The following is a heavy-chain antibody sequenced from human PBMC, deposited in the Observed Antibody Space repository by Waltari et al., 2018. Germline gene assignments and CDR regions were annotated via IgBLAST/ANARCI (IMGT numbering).Heavy chain of an antibody. CDR1: GFIFSDSV. CDR3: TRWVQGVYSNFDL. CDR2: IRTKGNGYAT. V-gene: IGHV3-73*02. Sequence: EVQLVESGGGLVQPGGSVKLSCAASGFIFSDSVIHWVRQASGKGLEWVGRIRTKGNGYATAFAASVRGRFTISRDDSKNTAYLQMNSLETEDTAVYYCTRWVQGVYSNFDLWGRGTLVTVSS. D-gene: IGHD1-1*01. J-gene: IGHJ2*01.